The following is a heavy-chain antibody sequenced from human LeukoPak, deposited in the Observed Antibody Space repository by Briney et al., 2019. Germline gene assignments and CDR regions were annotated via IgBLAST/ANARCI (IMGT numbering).Heavy chain of an antibody. J-gene: IGHJ4*02. V-gene: IGHV3-7*01. CDR2: IKQDGSEK. D-gene: IGHD6-13*01. Sequence: GGSLRLSCAASGFTFSSYWMSWVRQAPGKGLEWVDNIKQDGSEKYYVDSVKGRFTISRDNAKNSLYLQMNSLRAEDTAVYYCASMKAAAPQSDYWGQGTLVTVSS. CDR3: ASMKAAAPQSDY. CDR1: GFTFSSYW.